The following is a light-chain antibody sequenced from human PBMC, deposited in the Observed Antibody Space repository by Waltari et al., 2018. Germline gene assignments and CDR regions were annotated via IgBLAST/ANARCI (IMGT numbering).Light chain of an antibody. CDR3: QQYYSTPPA. V-gene: IGKV4-1*01. Sequence: DIVVTQSPDSVAVSLGERATINCKSSRSVLYSSNNMNYLAWYQQKPGQLPRLLIYWASTRESGVPDRFSGSGSGTDFTLTINTLQAEDMAVYYCQQYYSTPPAFGQGTRVEI. CDR1: RSVLYSSNNMNY. CDR2: WAS. J-gene: IGKJ1*01.